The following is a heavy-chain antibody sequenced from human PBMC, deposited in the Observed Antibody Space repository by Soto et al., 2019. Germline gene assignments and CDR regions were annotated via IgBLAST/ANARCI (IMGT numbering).Heavy chain of an antibody. CDR2: INHSGST. Sequence: SETLSLTCAVYGGSFSGYDWSWIRQPPGKGLEWIGEINHSGSTNYNPSLKSRVTISVDTSKNQFSLKLSSVTAADTAVYYCARGMQLVRYYYYGMDVWGQGTTVTVSS. CDR3: ARGMQLVRYYYYGMDV. J-gene: IGHJ6*02. CDR1: GGSFSGYD. D-gene: IGHD6-6*01. V-gene: IGHV4-34*01.